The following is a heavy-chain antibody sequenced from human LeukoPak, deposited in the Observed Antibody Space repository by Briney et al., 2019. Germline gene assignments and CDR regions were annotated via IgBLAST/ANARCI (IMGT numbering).Heavy chain of an antibody. Sequence: GGPLRLSCEVSGFSFSDYGMHWVRQAPGKGLEWVAATWYDGSNKYYADSVKGRFTISRDNSKNTVYLQTSGLTVEDTAVYYCARGPHVVVVTAIDYWGQGTLVTVSS. CDR2: TWYDGSNK. CDR3: ARGPHVVVVTAIDY. V-gene: IGHV3-33*01. CDR1: GFSFSDYG. D-gene: IGHD2-21*02. J-gene: IGHJ4*02.